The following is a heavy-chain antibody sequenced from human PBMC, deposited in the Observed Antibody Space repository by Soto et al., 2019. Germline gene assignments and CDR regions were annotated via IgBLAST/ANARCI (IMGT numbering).Heavy chain of an antibody. V-gene: IGHV1-8*01. CDR2: MNPNSGNT. CDR3: ARGSIAVARIHYYYGMDV. J-gene: IGHJ6*02. Sequence: ASVKVSCKASGYTFTSYDINWVRQATGQGLEWMGWMNPNSGNTGYAQKFQGRVTMTRNTSISTAYMELSSLRSEDTAVYYCARGSIAVARIHYYYGMDVWGQGTTVTVSS. CDR1: GYTFTSYD. D-gene: IGHD6-19*01.